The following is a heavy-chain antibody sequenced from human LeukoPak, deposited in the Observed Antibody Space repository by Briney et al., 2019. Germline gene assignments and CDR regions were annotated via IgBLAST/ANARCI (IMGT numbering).Heavy chain of an antibody. CDR2: IKSKTDGGKT. J-gene: IGHJ4*02. D-gene: IGHD2-15*01. V-gene: IGHV3-15*01. Sequence: GGSLRLSCAASGFTFSNDWMSWVRQAPGKGLEWVGRIKSKTDGGKTDYAAAVKGRLNISRDDSKNTLYLQMNSLKTEDTAVYYCTIGYRQGYCSGGSCYWSYYFDYWGQGTLVSVSS. CDR1: GFTFSNDW. CDR3: TIGYRQGYCSGGSCYWSYYFDY.